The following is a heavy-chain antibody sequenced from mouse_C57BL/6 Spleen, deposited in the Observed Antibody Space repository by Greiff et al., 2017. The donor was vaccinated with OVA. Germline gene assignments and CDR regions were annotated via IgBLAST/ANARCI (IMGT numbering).Heavy chain of an antibody. V-gene: IGHV5-12*01. CDR3: ARQSYYAMDY. CDR2: ISNGGGST. CDR1: GFTFSDYY. J-gene: IGHJ4*01. Sequence: DVKLQESGGGLVQPGGSLKLSCAASGFTFSDYYMYWVRQTPEKRLEWVAYISNGGGSTYYPDTVKGRFTISRDNAKNTLYLQMSRLKSEDTAMYYCARQSYYAMDYWGQGTSVTVSS.